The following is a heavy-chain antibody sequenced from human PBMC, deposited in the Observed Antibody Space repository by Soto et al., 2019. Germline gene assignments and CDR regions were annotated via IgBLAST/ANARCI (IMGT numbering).Heavy chain of an antibody. D-gene: IGHD3-10*01. CDR1: GFSLGPPGVG. CDR3: ARSLWFGELH. V-gene: IGHV2-5*02. J-gene: IGHJ4*02. Sequence: QITLKESGPPLVKPTQPLTLPCSSSGFSLGPPGVGVGWFRQSPGKALEWLAIIYWDNDKRYSPSLKSRVTITKDTSKNQVVLTVTNMDPVDTGTYYCARSLWFGELHWGQGALVTVSS. CDR2: IYWDNDK.